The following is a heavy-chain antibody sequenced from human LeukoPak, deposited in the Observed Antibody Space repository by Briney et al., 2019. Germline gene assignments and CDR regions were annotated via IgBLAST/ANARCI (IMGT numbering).Heavy chain of an antibody. D-gene: IGHD2-2*01. J-gene: IGHJ4*02. V-gene: IGHV3-53*01. CDR3: ARARRRVGYCSSTSCLGLYYFDY. CDR1: GFTFSGDY. Sequence: GGSLRLSCVVSGFTFSGDYISWFRQAPGKGLEWVSVIYSGGSTYYADSVKGRFTISRDNSKNTLYLQMNSLRAEDTAVYYCARARRRVGYCSSTSCLGLYYFDYWGQGTLVTVSS. CDR2: IYSGGST.